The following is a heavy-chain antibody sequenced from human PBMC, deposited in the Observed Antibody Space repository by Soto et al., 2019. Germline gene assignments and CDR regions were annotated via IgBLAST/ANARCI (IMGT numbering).Heavy chain of an antibody. V-gene: IGHV3-7*03. D-gene: IGHD3-22*01. CDR3: ARALVVVTEYFDH. Sequence: GGSLRLCCVASGFTFSSYWMSWVRQAPGKGLEWVANIKQDGSEKHYVDSVKGRFTISRDNAKSSLYLQMNSLRAEDTAVYYCARALVVVTEYFDHWGQGILVTVSS. CDR2: IKQDGSEK. CDR1: GFTFSSYW. J-gene: IGHJ4*02.